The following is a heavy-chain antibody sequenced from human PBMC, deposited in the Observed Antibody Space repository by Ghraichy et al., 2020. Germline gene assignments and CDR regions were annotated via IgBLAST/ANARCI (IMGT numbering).Heavy chain of an antibody. D-gene: IGHD3/OR15-3a*01. V-gene: IGHV4-34*01. Sequence: SETLSLTCAVYGGSFSGYYWSWIRQPPGKGLEWIGEINHSGSTNYNPSLKSRVTISVDTSKNQFSLKLSSVTAADTAVYYCAAPRGTGGDYWGQGTLVTVSS. CDR2: INHSGST. J-gene: IGHJ4*02. CDR3: AAPRGTGGDY. CDR1: GGSFSGYY.